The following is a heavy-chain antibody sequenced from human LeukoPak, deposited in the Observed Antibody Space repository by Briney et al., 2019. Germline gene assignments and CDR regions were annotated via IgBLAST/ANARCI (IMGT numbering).Heavy chain of an antibody. Sequence: PGGSLRLSCAASGFTFSSYAMHWVRQAPGKGLEWVAVISYDGSNKYYADSVKGRFTISRDNSKNTLYLQMNSLRAEDTAVYYCARDRNYYDSSGYYSPSDYWGQGTLVTVSS. V-gene: IGHV3-30-3*01. J-gene: IGHJ4*02. CDR1: GFTFSSYA. CDR3: ARDRNYYDSSGYYSPSDY. CDR2: ISYDGSNK. D-gene: IGHD3-22*01.